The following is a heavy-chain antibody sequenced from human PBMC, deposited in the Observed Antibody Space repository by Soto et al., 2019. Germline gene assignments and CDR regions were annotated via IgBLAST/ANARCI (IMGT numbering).Heavy chain of an antibody. D-gene: IGHD2-15*01. V-gene: IGHV3-33*06. CDR1: GFTFSRSP. CDR2: IWYDGTND. Sequence: GGSLRLSCAASGFTFSRSPMHWVRQSPGKGLEWVAVIWYDGTNDYYGDSVKGRFTISRDNSNNTLYLQMNNLRAENTAVYYCAKFSGYIDYWGQGTLVTVSS. J-gene: IGHJ4*02. CDR3: AKFSGYIDY.